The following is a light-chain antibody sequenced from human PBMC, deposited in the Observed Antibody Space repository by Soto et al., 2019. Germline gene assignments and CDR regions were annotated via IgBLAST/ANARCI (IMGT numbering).Light chain of an antibody. CDR1: QGISNW. Sequence: DIQMTQSPSSVSASVRDRVTITCRASQGISNWFAWYQQKPGKAPSLLIHAASSLQSGVPSRFSGSGYGTDLTITIRSLQAVDVASFFFQQDNSLSFTFVPGTKVHI. CDR3: QQDNSLSFT. V-gene: IGKV1-12*02. CDR2: AAS. J-gene: IGKJ3*01.